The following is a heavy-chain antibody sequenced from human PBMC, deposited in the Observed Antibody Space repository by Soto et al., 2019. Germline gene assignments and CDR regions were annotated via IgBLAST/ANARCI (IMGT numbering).Heavy chain of an antibody. V-gene: IGHV3-23*01. CDR2: ISGSGDRT. Sequence: DVQLLESGGGLVQPGGSLRLSCAASGITISNYPMSWVRQAPGKGLDWVSGISGSGDRTYYADSAKGRFTISKDISRNSLSLRLDSLGVEDTAVYFCVKDDGGYPSTAPHWGQGTLVTVSS. CDR1: GITISNYP. CDR3: VKDDGGYPSTAPH. J-gene: IGHJ4*02. D-gene: IGHD3-22*01.